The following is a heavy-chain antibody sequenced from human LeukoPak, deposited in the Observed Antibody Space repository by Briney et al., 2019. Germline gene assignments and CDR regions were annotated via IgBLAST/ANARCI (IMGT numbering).Heavy chain of an antibody. CDR3: ARHYYAAGSCRRAVWFDP. CDR2: INTNSGVT. Sequence: ASLKLSSKASLYTFTASYMHCVRQSPGQRLEWMGWINTNSGVTNYTQKFQSRVTITADTPITTAYTEMSRLRSDDTALYYFARHYYAAGSCRRAVWFDPWGQGTLVTVSS. D-gene: IGHD3-10*01. CDR1: LYTFTASY. V-gene: IGHV1-2*02. J-gene: IGHJ5*02.